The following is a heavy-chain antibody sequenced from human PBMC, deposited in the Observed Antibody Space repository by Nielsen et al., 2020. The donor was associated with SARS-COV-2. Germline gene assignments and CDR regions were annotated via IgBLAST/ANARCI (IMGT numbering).Heavy chain of an antibody. J-gene: IGHJ6*02. D-gene: IGHD6-13*01. CDR3: ARERKTSGVAEVERPSFYYYYGMDV. Sequence: WIRQPPGKGLEWVSVIYSCGSTYYADSVKGRFTISRDNSKNTLYLQMNSLRAEDTAVYFCARERKTSGVAEVERPSFYYYYGMDVWGQGTTVTVSS. V-gene: IGHV3-53*05. CDR2: IYSCGST.